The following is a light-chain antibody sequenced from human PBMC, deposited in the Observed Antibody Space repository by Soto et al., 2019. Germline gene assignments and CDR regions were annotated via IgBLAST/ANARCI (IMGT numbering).Light chain of an antibody. CDR3: QSYDNSLYNWV. CDR2: GNN. J-gene: IGLJ3*02. V-gene: IGLV1-40*01. Sequence: QAVVTQPPSVSGAPGQRVTLSCAGSSSNIGAGYDVHWYQQLPGTAPKLVIYGNNIRPSGVPDRFSGSKSDTSASLAITGLQAEDEADYYCQSYDNSLYNWVFGGGTKLTVL. CDR1: SSNIGAGYD.